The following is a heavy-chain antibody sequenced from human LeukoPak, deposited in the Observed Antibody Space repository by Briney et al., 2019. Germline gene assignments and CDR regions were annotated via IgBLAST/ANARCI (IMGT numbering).Heavy chain of an antibody. CDR1: GYTFTGYY. D-gene: IGHD3-9*01. V-gene: IGHV1-2*02. Sequence: ASVKVSCKASGYTFTGYYVHWVRQAPGQGLEGRGWRNPKSGGTNYAQKLEARVTMTREASISTAYMELSRLRFDDTAVYYCARSPDILTGEKFDYWGQGTLVTVSS. CDR3: ARSPDILTGEKFDY. CDR2: RNPKSGGT. J-gene: IGHJ4*02.